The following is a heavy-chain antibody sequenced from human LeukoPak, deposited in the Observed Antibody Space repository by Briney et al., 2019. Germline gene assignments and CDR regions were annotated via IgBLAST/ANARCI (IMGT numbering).Heavy chain of an antibody. CDR1: GFTFSSYS. V-gene: IGHV3-21*01. CDR3: ARDYPGYSSGWYDAFDI. CDR2: ISSSSSYI. J-gene: IGHJ3*02. Sequence: PGGSLRLSCAASGFTFSSYSMNWVRQAPGKGLEWVSSISSSSSYIYYADLVKGRFTISRDNAKNSLYLQMNSLRAEDTAVYYCARDYPGYSSGWYDAFDIWGQGTMVTVSS. D-gene: IGHD6-19*01.